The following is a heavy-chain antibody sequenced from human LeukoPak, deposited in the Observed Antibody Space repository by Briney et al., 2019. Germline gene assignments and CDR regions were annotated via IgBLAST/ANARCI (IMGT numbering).Heavy chain of an antibody. CDR3: ARAPAVGATAMRNFDY. D-gene: IGHD1-26*01. CDR2: INHGGST. J-gene: IGHJ4*02. CDR1: GGSFSGYY. V-gene: IGHV4-34*01. Sequence: SETLSLTCAVYGGSFSGYYWSWIRQPPGKGLEWIGEINHGGSTYYNPSLKSRVTISVDTSKNQFSLKLSSVTAADTAVYYCARAPAVGATAMRNFDYWGQGTLVTVSS.